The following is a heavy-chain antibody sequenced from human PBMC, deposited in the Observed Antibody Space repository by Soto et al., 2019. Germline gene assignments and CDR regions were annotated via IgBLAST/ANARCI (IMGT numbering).Heavy chain of an antibody. Sequence: QVQLVQSGAEVKKPGAPVKVSCKASGYTFTSYGISWVRQAPGQGLEWMGWISAYNGNTNYAQKLQGRVTMTTDTSTSTAYMELRSLRSDDTAVYYCARVFSPYYYDSSGRGRQDYWGQGTLVTVSS. J-gene: IGHJ4*02. V-gene: IGHV1-18*01. CDR2: ISAYNGNT. D-gene: IGHD3-22*01. CDR3: ARVFSPYYYDSSGRGRQDY. CDR1: GYTFTSYG.